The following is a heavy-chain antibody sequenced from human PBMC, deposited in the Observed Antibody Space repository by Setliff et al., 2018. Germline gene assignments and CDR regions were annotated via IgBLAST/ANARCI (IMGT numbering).Heavy chain of an antibody. CDR2: VHFTGST. CDR3: ARHGVTAGRTDNYFDP. Sequence: SETLSLTCNVSGASIRNFYWTWIRQPPGKGLEWIGYVHFTGSTNYNPSLKSRVTMSVDVSKSQFSLRLSSVTAADTAVYYCARHGVTAGRTDNYFDPWGQGMRVTVSS. CDR1: GASIRNFY. V-gene: IGHV4-59*01. D-gene: IGHD6-13*01. J-gene: IGHJ5*02.